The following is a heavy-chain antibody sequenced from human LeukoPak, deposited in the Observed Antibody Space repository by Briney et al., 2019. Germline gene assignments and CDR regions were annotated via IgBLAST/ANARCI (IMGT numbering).Heavy chain of an antibody. D-gene: IGHD4-17*01. J-gene: IGHJ4*02. CDR1: GFTFSSYS. V-gene: IGHV3-21*01. CDR2: ISSSSSYI. Sequence: GGSLRLSCAASGFTFSSYSMNWVRQAPGKGLEWVSSISSSSSYIYYADSVKGRFTISRDNAMNTLYLQMSSLRAEDTAVYYCARAYGDSYFDYWGLGTLVTVSS. CDR3: ARAYGDSYFDY.